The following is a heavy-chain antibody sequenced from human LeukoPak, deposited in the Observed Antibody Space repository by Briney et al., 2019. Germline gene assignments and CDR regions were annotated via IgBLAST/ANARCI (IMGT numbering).Heavy chain of an antibody. Sequence: GGSLRLSCAASGFTFDDYAMHWVRQAPGKGLEWVSGISWNSGSIGYADSVKGRFTISRDNAKNSLYLQMNSLRAEDTAVYYCARDAQRSDLDNWGQGTLVTVSS. CDR2: ISWNSGSI. D-gene: IGHD2-21*02. J-gene: IGHJ4*02. CDR1: GFTFDDYA. V-gene: IGHV3-9*01. CDR3: ARDAQRSDLDN.